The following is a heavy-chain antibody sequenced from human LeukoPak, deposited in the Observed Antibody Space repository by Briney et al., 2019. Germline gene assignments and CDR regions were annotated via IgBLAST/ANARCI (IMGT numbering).Heavy chain of an antibody. V-gene: IGHV3-74*01. J-gene: IGHJ4*02. CDR3: TRDYSGLYY. CDR1: GFTFGDYG. CDR2: INGDGRST. Sequence: GRCLRPSCAAAGFTFGDYGMHWVRPGPGKGRVLGSRINGDGRSTNYAASVEGRFTTSRDNAKNTLYLQMNSLRAEDTAVYYCTRDYSGLYYWGQGTLVTVSS. D-gene: IGHD3-10*01.